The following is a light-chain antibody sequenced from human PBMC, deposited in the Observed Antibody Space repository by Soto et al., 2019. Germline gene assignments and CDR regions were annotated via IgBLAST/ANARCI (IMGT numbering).Light chain of an antibody. CDR1: QSVLYSSNNNNY. Sequence: DIVMTQSPDSLAVSLGERTTINCKSSQSVLYSSNNNNYLAWYQQKPGQPPKLLIYWASTRESGVPDRFSGSGSGPDFTLTVSNLQAEDVAVYYCQQYYTTPPTFGGGTKVEIK. V-gene: IGKV4-1*01. J-gene: IGKJ4*01. CDR2: WAS. CDR3: QQYYTTPPT.